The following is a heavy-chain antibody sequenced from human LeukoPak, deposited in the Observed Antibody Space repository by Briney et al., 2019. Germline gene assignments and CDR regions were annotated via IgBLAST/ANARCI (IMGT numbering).Heavy chain of an antibody. CDR1: GFTLRNYD. CDR3: AKEYSGYDFDY. Sequence: HPGGSLRLSCAASGFTLRNYDMSWVRQAPGKGLEWVAATSGSGVNSYYADSVRGRFTISRDNSQNTLYLQMDSLRAEDTALYYCAKEYSGYDFDYWGQGTLVTVSS. V-gene: IGHV3-23*01. CDR2: TSGSGVNS. J-gene: IGHJ4*02. D-gene: IGHD5-12*01.